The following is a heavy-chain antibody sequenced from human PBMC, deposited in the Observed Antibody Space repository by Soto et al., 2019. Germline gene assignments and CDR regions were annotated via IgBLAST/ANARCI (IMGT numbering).Heavy chain of an antibody. CDR3: ATMGFCGPGCYSFAY. D-gene: IGHD2-21*02. J-gene: IGHJ4*02. Sequence: ASVKVSCKVSGYTLSELAIHWVGQAPVKGCEWRGGFDPEGSDTIYAQKFQGRVTMTSDTSTETAYMERESLTSEDTAFYYCATMGFCGPGCYSFAYWGQGTLVTVS. CDR1: GYTLSELA. CDR2: FDPEGSDT. V-gene: IGHV1-24*01.